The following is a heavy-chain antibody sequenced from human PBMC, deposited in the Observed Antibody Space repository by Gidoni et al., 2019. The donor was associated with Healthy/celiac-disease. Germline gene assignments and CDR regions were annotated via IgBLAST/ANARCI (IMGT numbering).Heavy chain of an antibody. D-gene: IGHD6-6*01. CDR2: IWYDGSNK. Sequence: QVQLVESGGGVVQPGRSLRLSCAASGFTFSSYGMHWFRQAPGKGLEWVAVIWYDGSNKYYADSVKGRFTISRDNSKNTLYLQMNSLRAEDTAVYYCARVRIAAHFDYWGQGTLVTVSS. J-gene: IGHJ4*02. CDR1: GFTFSSYG. V-gene: IGHV3-33*01. CDR3: ARVRIAAHFDY.